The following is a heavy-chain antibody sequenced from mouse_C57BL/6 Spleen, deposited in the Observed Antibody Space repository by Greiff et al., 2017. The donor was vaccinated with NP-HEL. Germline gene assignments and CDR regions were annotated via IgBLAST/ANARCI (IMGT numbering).Heavy chain of an antibody. CDR1: GYTFTSYW. D-gene: IGHD3-3*01. Sequence: QVQLQQPGAELVMPGASVKLSCKASGYTFTSYWMPWVKQRPGQGLEWIGEIDPSDSYTNYNQKFKGKSTLTVDKSSSTAYMQLSSLTSEDSAVYYCARRAGTEFAYWGQGTLVTVSA. V-gene: IGHV1-69*01. CDR2: IDPSDSYT. J-gene: IGHJ3*01. CDR3: ARRAGTEFAY.